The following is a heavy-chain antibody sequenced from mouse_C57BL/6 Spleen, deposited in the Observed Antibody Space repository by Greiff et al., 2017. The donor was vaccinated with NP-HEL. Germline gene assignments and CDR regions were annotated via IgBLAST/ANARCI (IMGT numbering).Heavy chain of an antibody. D-gene: IGHD1-1*01. CDR3: AKVYGSSFGYFDV. Sequence: VQGVESGPGLVQPSQSLSITCTVSGFSLTSYGVHWVRQSPGKGLEWLGVIWRGGSTDYNAAFMSRLSITKDNSKSQVFFKMNSLQADDTAIYYCAKVYGSSFGYFDVWGTGTTVTVSS. V-gene: IGHV2-5*01. CDR1: GFSLTSYG. CDR2: IWRGGST. J-gene: IGHJ1*03.